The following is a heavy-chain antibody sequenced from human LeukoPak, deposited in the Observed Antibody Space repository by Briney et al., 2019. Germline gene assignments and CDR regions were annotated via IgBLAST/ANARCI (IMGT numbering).Heavy chain of an antibody. CDR1: GFTFGDYA. CDR3: TREYAYYYGMDV. V-gene: IGHV3-49*04. J-gene: IGHJ6*02. Sequence: GGSLGLSCTASGFTFGDYAMSWVRQAPGKGLEWVGFIRSKAYGGTTEYAASVKGRFTISRDDSKSIAYLQMNSLKTEDTAVYYCTREYAYYYGMDVWGQGTTVTVSS. CDR2: IRSKAYGGTT.